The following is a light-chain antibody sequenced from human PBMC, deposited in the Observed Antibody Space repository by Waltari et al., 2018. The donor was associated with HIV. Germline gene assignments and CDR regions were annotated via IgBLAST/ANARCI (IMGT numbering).Light chain of an antibody. CDR2: GKN. J-gene: IGLJ3*02. V-gene: IGLV3-19*01. Sequence: SSELTQDPAVSVALGQTVRIPCQGDSLRSYYSSWYKQKPGQAPVLVIYGKNNRPSGIPDRFSGSSSGNTASLTITGAQAEDEADYYCNSRDSSGNHWVFGGGTKLTVL. CDR1: SLRSYY. CDR3: NSRDSSGNHWV.